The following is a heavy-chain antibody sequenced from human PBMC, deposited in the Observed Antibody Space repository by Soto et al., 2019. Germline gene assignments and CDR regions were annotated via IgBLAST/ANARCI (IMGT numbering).Heavy chain of an antibody. CDR2: INPSGGST. CDR1: GYTFTSYY. J-gene: IGHJ4*02. Sequence: ASVKVSCKASGYTFTSYYMHWVRQAPGQGLEGMGIINPSGGSTSYAQKFQGRVTMTRDTSTSTVYMELSSLRSEVTAVYYCARDTRYDILTGYEGEALKDFWGQGTLVTGCS. CDR3: ARDTRYDILTGYEGEALKDF. V-gene: IGHV1-46*01. D-gene: IGHD3-9*01.